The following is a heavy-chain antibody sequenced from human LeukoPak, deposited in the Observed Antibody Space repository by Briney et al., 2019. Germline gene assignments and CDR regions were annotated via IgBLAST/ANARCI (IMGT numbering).Heavy chain of an antibody. CDR3: ARDNGGWFYS. Sequence: LAEGSLRLSCVAPELTFSDYWMSWVRQDPRKGWEWVANKKQGGREEKYVGSVKGRFAISRDDATSTLYLQMDRLSGYYSAVYYCARDNGGWFYSWGRGTLVSVSS. CDR2: KKQGGREE. CDR1: ELTFSDYW. D-gene: IGHD3-10*01. J-gene: IGHJ5*01. V-gene: IGHV3-7*03.